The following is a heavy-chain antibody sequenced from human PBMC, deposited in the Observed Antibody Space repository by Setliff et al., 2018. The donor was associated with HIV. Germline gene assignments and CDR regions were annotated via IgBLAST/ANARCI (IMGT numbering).Heavy chain of an antibody. V-gene: IGHV3-72*01. CDR2: TKNKANSYTT. J-gene: IGHJ4*02. Sequence: GGSLRLSCATSGFTFSDHFMDWVRQAPGKGLEWVGRTKNKANSYTTTYAASANGRFTISRDDSKKSLFLQMNSLKTEDTAVYYCVLFIGGTPYWGQGTVVTVSS. D-gene: IGHD1-1*01. CDR3: VLFIGGTPY. CDR1: GFTFSDHF.